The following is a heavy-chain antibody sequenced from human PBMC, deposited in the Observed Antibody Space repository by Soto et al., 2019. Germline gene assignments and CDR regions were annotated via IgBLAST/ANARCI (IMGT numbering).Heavy chain of an antibody. CDR1: GFTFSSYW. CDR2: IEGDGSST. J-gene: IGHJ3*01. CDR3: AREGLDTAGFFDV. Sequence: GGSLRLSCAASGFTFSSYWMHWVRQAPGKGLERVSRIEGDGSSTTSADSVKGRFTVSRDDARNTLYLQMSSLRADDTAIYYCAREGLDTAGFFDVWGQGTMVTVSS. V-gene: IGHV3-74*01. D-gene: IGHD6-13*01.